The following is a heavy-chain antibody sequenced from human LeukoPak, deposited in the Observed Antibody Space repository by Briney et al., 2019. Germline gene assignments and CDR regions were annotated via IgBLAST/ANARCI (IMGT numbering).Heavy chain of an antibody. CDR2: IIPIFGTA. D-gene: IGHD6-19*01. J-gene: IGHJ6*04. V-gene: IGHV1-69*06. CDR3: ARVGYSSGWGKYYYYYGMDV. CDR1: GGTFSSYA. Sequence: ASVKVSCKASGGTFSSYAIGWVRQAPGQGLEWMGGIIPIFGTANYAQKFQGRVTITADKSTSTAYMELSSLRSEDTAVYYCARVGYSSGWGKYYYYYGMDVWGKGTTVTVSS.